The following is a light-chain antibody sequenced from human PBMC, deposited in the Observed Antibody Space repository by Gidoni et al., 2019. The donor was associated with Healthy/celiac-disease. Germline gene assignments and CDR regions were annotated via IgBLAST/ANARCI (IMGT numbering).Light chain of an antibody. CDR2: AAS. V-gene: IGKV1-39*01. CDR3: QQSYSTPRVT. CDR1: QSSSSY. J-gene: IGKJ5*01. Sequence: DIQMTQSQSSLSASVGDRVTITCRASQSSSSYLNWYQQKPGKAPKLLIYAASSLQSGVPSMFSGSGSGTDFTLTISSLQPEDFATYYCQQSYSTPRVTFXQXTRLEIK.